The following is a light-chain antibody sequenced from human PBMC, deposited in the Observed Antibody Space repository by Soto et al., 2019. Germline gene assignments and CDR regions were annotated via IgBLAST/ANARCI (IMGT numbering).Light chain of an antibody. CDR2: GAS. CDR1: QSVSSN. V-gene: IGKV3-15*01. Sequence: EIVMTQSPATQSVSPGERATLSCRASQSVSSNLAWYQQKPGQAPRLLISGASTRATGIPGRFSGSGSGTEFTLTISSLQSEDFAVYYCQQYNSWPPYTFGQGTKLEIK. CDR3: QQYNSWPPYT. J-gene: IGKJ2*01.